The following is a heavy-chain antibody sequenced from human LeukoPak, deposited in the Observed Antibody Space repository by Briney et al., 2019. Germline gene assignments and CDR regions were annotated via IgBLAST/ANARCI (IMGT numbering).Heavy chain of an antibody. Sequence: PSETLSLTCTVSGGSISSHYWSWIRQPPGKGLEWIGYIHYSGSTNYNPTLKSRVTISVDTSKNQFSLKLSSVTAADTAVYYCARDGPNYGGSDYWGQGTLVTVSS. V-gene: IGHV4-59*11. CDR1: GGSISSHY. CDR2: IHYSGST. D-gene: IGHD4-17*01. CDR3: ARDGPNYGGSDY. J-gene: IGHJ4*02.